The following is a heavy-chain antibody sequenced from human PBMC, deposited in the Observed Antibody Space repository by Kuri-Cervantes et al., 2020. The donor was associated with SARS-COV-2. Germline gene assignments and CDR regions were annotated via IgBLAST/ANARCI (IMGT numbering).Heavy chain of an antibody. D-gene: IGHD3-10*01. J-gene: IGHJ6*02. CDR1: GGSISSYY. Sequence: SETLSLTCTVSGGSISSYYWSWIRQPPGKGLEWIGSIYYSGSTYYNPSLKSRATISADTSKNQFSLKLSSVTAADTAVYYCARSGAGSYYNYYYGMDVWGQGTTVTVSS. CDR2: IYYSGST. CDR3: ARSGAGSYYNYYYGMDV. V-gene: IGHV4-39*01.